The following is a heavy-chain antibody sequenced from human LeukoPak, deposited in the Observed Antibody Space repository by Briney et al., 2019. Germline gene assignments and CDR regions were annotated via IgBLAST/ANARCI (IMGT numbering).Heavy chain of an antibody. Sequence: PSETLSLTCTVSGGSIRGYFWSWIRQPPGKGLEWIGYIYYSGSTNYNPSLKSRVTISVDTSKNQFSLKLSSVTAADTAVYYCASNIAAAGTTAFDYWGQGTLVTVSS. V-gene: IGHV4-59*08. CDR1: GGSIRGYF. CDR2: IYYSGST. CDR3: ASNIAAAGTTAFDY. D-gene: IGHD6-13*01. J-gene: IGHJ4*02.